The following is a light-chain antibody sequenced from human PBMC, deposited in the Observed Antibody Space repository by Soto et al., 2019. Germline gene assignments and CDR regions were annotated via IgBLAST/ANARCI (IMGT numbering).Light chain of an antibody. CDR2: SGD. Sequence: QSVLSQPPSASGTLGQRVTISCSASSSNIRSNTVNWYLHLPGAAPKLLIYSGDRRPSGVPDRFSGSRSGTSTSLAISGLQSEDEADYSCAAWDDSLDGPVFGGGTKLTVL. CDR1: SSNIRSNT. J-gene: IGLJ2*01. V-gene: IGLV1-44*01. CDR3: AAWDDSLDGPV.